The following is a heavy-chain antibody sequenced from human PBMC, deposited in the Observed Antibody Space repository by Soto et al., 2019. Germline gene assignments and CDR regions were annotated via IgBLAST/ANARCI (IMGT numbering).Heavy chain of an antibody. J-gene: IGHJ3*02. Sequence: DVQLVESGGGLVQPGRSLRLSCAASGFTFDDYAMHWVRQAPGKGLEWVSGISWNSGSIGYADSVKGRFTISRDNAKNSLYLQMNSLRAEDTALYYCAKDTGSTSWALTDAFDIWGQGTMVTVSS. CDR2: ISWNSGSI. CDR1: GFTFDDYA. CDR3: AKDTGSTSWALTDAFDI. D-gene: IGHD2-2*01. V-gene: IGHV3-9*01.